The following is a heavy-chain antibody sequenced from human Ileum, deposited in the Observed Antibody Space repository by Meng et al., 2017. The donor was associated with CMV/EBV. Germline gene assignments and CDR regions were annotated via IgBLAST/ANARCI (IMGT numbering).Heavy chain of an antibody. V-gene: IGHV1-2*06. CDR2: IRLNSGDT. J-gene: IGHJ4*02. CDR1: GDIFTGYY. Sequence: QGQLGQSGTEMKTPGASVKVSCKASGDIFTGYYMHWFRQAPGQGLEWMGQIRLNSGDTHYAQKFQGRVTMTRDMSIITAYMELSSLMSDDTAVYYCARENWVYDYWGQGTLVTVSS. D-gene: IGHD7-27*01. CDR3: ARENWVYDY.